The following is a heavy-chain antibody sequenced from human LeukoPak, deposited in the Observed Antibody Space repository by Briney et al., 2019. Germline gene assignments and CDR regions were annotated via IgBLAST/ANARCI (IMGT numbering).Heavy chain of an antibody. CDR1: GGSISSYY. CDR2: IYYSGST. J-gene: IGHJ6*02. V-gene: IGHV4-59*01. D-gene: IGHD6-25*01. Sequence: PSETLSLTCTVSGGSISSYYWSWIRQPPGKGLEWIGYIYYSGSTNYNPSLKSRVTISVDTPKNQFSLKLSSVTAADTAVYYCARGGGPDYCYYGMDVWGQGTTVTVSS. CDR3: ARGGGPDYCYYGMDV.